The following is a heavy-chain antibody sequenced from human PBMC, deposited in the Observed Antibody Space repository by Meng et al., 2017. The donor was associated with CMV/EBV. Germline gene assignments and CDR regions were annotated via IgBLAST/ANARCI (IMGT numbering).Heavy chain of an antibody. J-gene: IGHJ1*01. V-gene: IGHV4-34*01. CDR1: GGSFSGSY. Sequence: GSLRLSCVVYGGSFSGSYWNWIRQSPGKGLEWIGEINNSGGTYYNPSLETRVAISIDTSKKQFSLKLNSVTAADSAVYYCATRSISYRAEYYLQWGQGTLVTSPQ. CDR2: INNSGGT. CDR3: ATRSISYRAEYYLQ. D-gene: IGHD3-10*01.